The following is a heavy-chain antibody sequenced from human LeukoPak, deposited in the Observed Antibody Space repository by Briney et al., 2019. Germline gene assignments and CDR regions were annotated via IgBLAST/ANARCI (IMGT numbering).Heavy chain of an antibody. Sequence: SETLSLTCTVSGGSISSGGHYWSWIRQHPGKGLEWIGYIYYSGSTNYNPPLKSRVTISVDTSKNQFSLKLSSVTAADTAVYYCAREIIGGDYGWGQGTLVTVSS. CDR2: IYYSGST. CDR3: AREIIGGDYG. CDR1: GGSISSGGHY. D-gene: IGHD4-17*01. J-gene: IGHJ4*02. V-gene: IGHV4-31*03.